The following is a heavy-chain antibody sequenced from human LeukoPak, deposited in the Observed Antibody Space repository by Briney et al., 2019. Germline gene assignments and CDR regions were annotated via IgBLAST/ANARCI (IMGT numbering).Heavy chain of an antibody. Sequence: ASVKVSCKASGYTFTSYYMHWVRQAPGQGLEWMGIINPSGGSTSYAQKFQGRVTITADKSTSTAYMKLSSLRSEDTAVYYCASPDESRDGYNYFYYYYMDVWGKGTTVTVSS. CDR1: GYTFTSYY. D-gene: IGHD5-24*01. CDR2: INPSGGST. V-gene: IGHV1-46*01. CDR3: ASPDESRDGYNYFYYYYMDV. J-gene: IGHJ6*03.